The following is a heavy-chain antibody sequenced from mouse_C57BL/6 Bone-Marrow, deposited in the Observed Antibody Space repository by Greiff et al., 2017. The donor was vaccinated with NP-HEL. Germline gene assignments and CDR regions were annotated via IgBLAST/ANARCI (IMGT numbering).Heavy chain of an antibody. CDR1: GYTFTGYW. J-gene: IGHJ1*03. CDR2: ILPGSGST. Sequence: QVQLKESGAELMKPGASVKLSCKATGYTFTGYWIEWVKQRPGHGLEWIGEILPGSGSTNYIEKFKGKATFTADTSSNTAYMQLSSLTTEDSAIYYCAREEEGWYFDVWGTGTTVTVSS. CDR3: AREEEGWYFDV. V-gene: IGHV1-9*01.